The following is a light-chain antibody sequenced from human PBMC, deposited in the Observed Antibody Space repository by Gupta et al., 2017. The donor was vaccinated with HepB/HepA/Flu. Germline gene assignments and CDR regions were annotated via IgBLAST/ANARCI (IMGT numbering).Light chain of an antibody. CDR3: QQSYSTLMCS. V-gene: IGKV1-39*01. CDR2: AAS. CDR1: QSISSY. J-gene: IGKJ2*04. Sequence: DIQMTQSPSSLSASVGDRVTIPCRASQSISSYLNWYQQKPGKAPKLLIYAASSLQSGVTSRFSGSGSGTDFTLTISSLQPEDFATYYCQQSYSTLMCSFGQGTKLEIK.